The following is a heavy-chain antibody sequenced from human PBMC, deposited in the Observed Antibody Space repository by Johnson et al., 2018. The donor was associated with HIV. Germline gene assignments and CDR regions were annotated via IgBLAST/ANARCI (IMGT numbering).Heavy chain of an antibody. Sequence: VQLVESGGGVVRPGGSLRLSCAASGFTFSSYAMSWVRQAPGKGLEWVANIKQDGSEKYYVDSVKGRFTISRDNAKNSLYLQMNSLRSEDTAVYYCARGWDAFDIWGQGTMVTVSS. CDR3: ARGWDAFDI. CDR2: IKQDGSEK. J-gene: IGHJ3*02. CDR1: GFTFSSYA. V-gene: IGHV3-7*01. D-gene: IGHD2-15*01.